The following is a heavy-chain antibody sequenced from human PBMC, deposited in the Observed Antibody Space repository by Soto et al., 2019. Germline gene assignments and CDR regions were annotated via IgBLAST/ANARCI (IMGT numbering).Heavy chain of an antibody. J-gene: IGHJ3*01. Sequence: EVQLVESGGGVVRPGGSLRLSCVASGFRFDDFGLTWVRQVPGKGPEWVAGITWNAGSKGYADSVKGRFTISRDNDKNSLHLQMDSLREEDTALYFCARDGGVVTVDAFDLWGQGTMVTVSS. CDR3: ARDGGVVTVDAFDL. CDR1: GFRFDDFG. CDR2: ITWNAGSK. D-gene: IGHD3-16*01. V-gene: IGHV3-20*04.